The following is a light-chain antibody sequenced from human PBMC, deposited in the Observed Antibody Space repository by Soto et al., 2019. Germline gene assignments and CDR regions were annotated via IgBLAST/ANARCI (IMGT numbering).Light chain of an antibody. CDR2: SAS. CDR3: QQTYSLPRT. V-gene: IGKV1-39*01. J-gene: IGKJ1*01. CDR1: RTVSKF. Sequence: DVQMTQSPSSLSASVGDSVTIACRASRTVSKFVNWYQQKPGKVPDLLIYSASTLYSGVPSRFSGSGSGTEFTLTISNLQPEDFATYYCQQTYSLPRTFAQGTKVDIK.